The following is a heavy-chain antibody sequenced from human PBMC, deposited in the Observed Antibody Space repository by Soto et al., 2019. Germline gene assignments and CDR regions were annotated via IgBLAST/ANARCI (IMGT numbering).Heavy chain of an antibody. Sequence: GGSLRLSCAASGFTFSSYDMHWVRQATGKGLEWVSAIGTAGDTYYPGSVKGRFTISRENAKNSLYLQMNSLRAGDTAVYYCARAGGPGTFDYWGQGTLVTVSS. J-gene: IGHJ4*02. D-gene: IGHD1-1*01. CDR1: GFTFSSYD. CDR2: IGTAGDT. CDR3: ARAGGPGTFDY. V-gene: IGHV3-13*04.